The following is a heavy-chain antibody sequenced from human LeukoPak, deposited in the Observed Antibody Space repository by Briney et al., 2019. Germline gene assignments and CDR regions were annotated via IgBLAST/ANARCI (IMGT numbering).Heavy chain of an antibody. Sequence: PSETLSLTCTVSGYSISSGYYWSWIRQPPGKGLEWIGEINHSGSTNYNPSLKSRVTISVDTSKNQFSLKLSSVTAADTAVYYCASQQWLAGGGDAFDIWGQGTMVTVSS. CDR3: ASQQWLAGGGDAFDI. D-gene: IGHD6-19*01. V-gene: IGHV4-38-2*02. CDR2: INHSGST. J-gene: IGHJ3*02. CDR1: GYSISSGYY.